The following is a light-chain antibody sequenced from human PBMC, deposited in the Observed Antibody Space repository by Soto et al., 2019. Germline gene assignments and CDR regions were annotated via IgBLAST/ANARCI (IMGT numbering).Light chain of an antibody. V-gene: IGLV2-14*01. J-gene: IGLJ2*01. Sequence: QSALTQPASVSGSPGQSITISCTGTSGDVGAYNYVSWYQQHPGKVPKLIIYEVSNRPSGVSNRFSGSKSGNTASLTISGLQAEDEADYYCSSYTTSSTVVFGGGTKVTVL. CDR1: SGDVGAYNY. CDR3: SSYTTSSTVV. CDR2: EVS.